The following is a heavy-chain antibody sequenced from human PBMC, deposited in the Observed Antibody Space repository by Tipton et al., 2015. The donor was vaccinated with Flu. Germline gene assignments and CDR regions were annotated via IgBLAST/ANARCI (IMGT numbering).Heavy chain of an antibody. Sequence: SLRLSCAASGFTVSSNYMSWVRQAPGKGLEWASVIYSGGSTYYADSVKGRFTISRDNSKNTLYLQITSLRAEDTAVYYCARDRSTHGMDVWGQGTTVTVS. J-gene: IGHJ6*02. V-gene: IGHV3-53*01. CDR2: IYSGGST. CDR3: ARDRSTHGMDV. CDR1: GFTVSSNY. D-gene: IGHD2-2*01.